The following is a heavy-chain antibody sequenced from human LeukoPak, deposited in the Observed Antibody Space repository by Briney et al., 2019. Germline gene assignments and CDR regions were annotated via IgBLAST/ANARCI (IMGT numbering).Heavy chain of an antibody. V-gene: IGHV3-48*04. J-gene: IGHJ4*02. Sequence: GGSLRPSCAASGFILSSYNMNWVRQAPGKGLEWVSYIDSSAPIIYYADSVKGRFTISRDNAKNSLYLQMNSLRAEDTAVYYCARDPLLYYYDSSGYLRDWGQGTLVTVSS. CDR1: GFILSSYN. CDR3: ARDPLLYYYDSSGYLRD. D-gene: IGHD3-22*01. CDR2: IDSSAPII.